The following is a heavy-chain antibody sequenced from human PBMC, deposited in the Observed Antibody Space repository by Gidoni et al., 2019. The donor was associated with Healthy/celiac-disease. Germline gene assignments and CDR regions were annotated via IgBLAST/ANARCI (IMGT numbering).Heavy chain of an antibody. Sequence: QLLESGGALVQPGGSLRLSCAASGLTFSSYAMSWVRQAPGEGLEWVSAITGSGDSTYCADSVKGRFTISRDNSMNTLYLQMNSLRAEDTALYFCARGGGTSYFHYWGRGTLVTVSS. D-gene: IGHD1-26*01. V-gene: IGHV3-23*01. CDR2: ITGSGDST. CDR3: ARGGGTSYFHY. CDR1: GLTFSSYA. J-gene: IGHJ4*02.